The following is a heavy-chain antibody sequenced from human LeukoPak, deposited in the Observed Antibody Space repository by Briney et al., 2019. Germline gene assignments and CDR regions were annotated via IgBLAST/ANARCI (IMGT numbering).Heavy chain of an antibody. D-gene: IGHD6-19*01. Sequence: SETLSLTCTVSGGSISSSSYYWGWIRQPPGKGLEWIGSIYYSGSTYHNPSLKSRVTISVDTSKNQFSLKLSSVTAADTAVYYCARLNSSGWYITDYWGQGTLVTVSS. CDR2: IYYSGST. J-gene: IGHJ4*02. V-gene: IGHV4-39*01. CDR1: GGSISSSSYY. CDR3: ARLNSSGWYITDY.